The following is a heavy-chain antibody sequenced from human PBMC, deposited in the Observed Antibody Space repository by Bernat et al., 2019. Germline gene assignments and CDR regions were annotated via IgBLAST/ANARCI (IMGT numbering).Heavy chain of an antibody. CDR1: GFTFSNAW. CDR3: ARDLLWSGPIDY. V-gene: IGHV3-7*03. CDR2: IKEDGSEK. Sequence: EVQLVESGGGLVKPGGSLRLSCAASGFTFSNAWMSWVRQAPGKGLEWVANIKEDGSEKYYVDSVKGRFTISRDNAKKSLYLQMNSLRAEDTAVYYCARDLLWSGPIDYWGQGTLVTVSS. J-gene: IGHJ4*02. D-gene: IGHD3-3*01.